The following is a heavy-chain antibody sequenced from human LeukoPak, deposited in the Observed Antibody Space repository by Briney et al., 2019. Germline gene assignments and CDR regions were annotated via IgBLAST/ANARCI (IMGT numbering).Heavy chain of an antibody. V-gene: IGHV1-58*02. D-gene: IGHD5-18*01. Sequence: ASVKVSCKASGFTFTSSAMQWVRQARGQRLEWIGWIVVGSGNTNYAQKFQERVTITRDMSTSTAYMELSSLRSEDTAVYYCARSTLSHALRYSYGYTTFDPWGQGTLVTVSS. CDR3: ARSTLSHALRYSYGYTTFDP. J-gene: IGHJ5*02. CDR2: IVVGSGNT. CDR1: GFTFTSSA.